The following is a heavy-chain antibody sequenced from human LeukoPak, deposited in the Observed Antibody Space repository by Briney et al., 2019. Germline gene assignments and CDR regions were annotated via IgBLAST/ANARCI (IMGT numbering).Heavy chain of an antibody. CDR2: IYSGGST. CDR3: AKSVVNSGTYIPFDY. Sequence: GGSLRLSCAASGLTVSSNCMSWVRQAPGKGLEWVSFIYSGGSTYYTDSVKGRFTISRDKSTNTVYLQMSSLRAEDTAFYYCAKSVVNSGTYIPFDYWGQGTLVTVSS. J-gene: IGHJ4*02. CDR1: GLTVSSNC. V-gene: IGHV3-53*01. D-gene: IGHD1-26*01.